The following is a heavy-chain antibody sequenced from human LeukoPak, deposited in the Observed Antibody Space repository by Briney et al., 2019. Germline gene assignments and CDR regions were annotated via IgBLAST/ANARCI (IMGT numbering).Heavy chain of an antibody. CDR3: ARGPYYYYMDV. CDR2: ISSSSSTI. J-gene: IGHJ6*03. V-gene: IGHV3-48*01. CDR1: GGSISSSSYY. Sequence: ETLSLTCTVSGGSISSSSYYWGWVRQAPGKGLKWVSYISSSSSTIYYADSVKGRFTISRDNAKNSLYLQMNSLRAEDTAVYYCARGPYYYYMDVWGKGTTVTVSS.